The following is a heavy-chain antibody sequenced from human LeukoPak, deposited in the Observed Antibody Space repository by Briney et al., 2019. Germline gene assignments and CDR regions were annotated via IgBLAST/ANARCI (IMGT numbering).Heavy chain of an antibody. V-gene: IGHV3-11*04. CDR3: ARDRVSGSGSIDY. D-gene: IGHD3-10*01. CDR1: GFTFSDSY. Sequence: GGSLRLSCAASGFTFSDSYMTWIRQAPGKGLEWVSYISNSGSSIYYADSVKGRFTTSRDNAKNSLYLQMNSLRVEDTAVYYCARDRVSGSGSIDYWGQGTLVTVSS. CDR2: ISNSGSSI. J-gene: IGHJ4*02.